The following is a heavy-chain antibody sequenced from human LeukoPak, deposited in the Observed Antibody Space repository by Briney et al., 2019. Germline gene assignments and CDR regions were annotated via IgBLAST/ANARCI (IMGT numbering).Heavy chain of an antibody. J-gene: IGHJ5*02. Sequence: AGSLRLSCAASGFTLSNYDMNWVRQAPGKGLEWVSSISTSSRYIYYKDSVRGRFTISRDDAKNSLYLEMNSLRAEDTAVYYCARADCSSSTCYLRRSWFDPWGQGTLFTVSS. V-gene: IGHV3-21*01. D-gene: IGHD2-2*01. CDR3: ARADCSSSTCYLRRSWFDP. CDR1: GFTLSNYD. CDR2: ISTSSRYI.